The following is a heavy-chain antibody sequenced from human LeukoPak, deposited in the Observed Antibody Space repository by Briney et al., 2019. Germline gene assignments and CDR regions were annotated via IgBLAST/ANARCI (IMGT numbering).Heavy chain of an antibody. D-gene: IGHD3-3*01. V-gene: IGHV4-39*01. Sequence: PSETLSLTCTVSGGSISSSSYYWGWIRQSPGKGLEWTVSIYYSGSTYYNPSLKSRVTISVDTSKNQFSLRMSSVSATDTAVYYCARHSGLRSPFDPWGQGALVTVSS. CDR3: ARHSGLRSPFDP. CDR2: IYYSGST. CDR1: GGSISSSSYY. J-gene: IGHJ5*02.